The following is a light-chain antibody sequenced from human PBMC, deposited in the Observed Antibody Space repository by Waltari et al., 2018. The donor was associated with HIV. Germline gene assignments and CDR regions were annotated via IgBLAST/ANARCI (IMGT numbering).Light chain of an antibody. V-gene: IGKV3-15*01. CDR3: MQGSHWPWS. Sequence: IVMTQSPATLSVSPGERATLSCRASQSVNNDLAWYQQRPGQAPRLLIYDASTRATGIPDRFSGSGSGTDFTLKISRVEADDGAVYYCMQGSHWPWSFGQGTRLEIK. J-gene: IGKJ5*01. CDR2: DAS. CDR1: QSVNND.